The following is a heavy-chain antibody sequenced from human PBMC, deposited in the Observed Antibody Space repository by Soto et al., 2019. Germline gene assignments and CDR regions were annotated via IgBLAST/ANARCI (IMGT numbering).Heavy chain of an antibody. V-gene: IGHV3-48*01. CDR3: ARDAYSSSFRSSDAFDI. Sequence: EVQLVESGGGLVQPGGSLRLSCAASGFTFSSYSMNWVRQAPGKGLEWVSYISSSSSTRYYADSVKGRFTISRDNAKNTLNLQMNSLRAEDTAGYYCARDAYSSSFRSSDAFDIWGQGTMVTVSS. CDR2: ISSSSSTR. CDR1: GFTFSSYS. J-gene: IGHJ3*02. D-gene: IGHD6-6*01.